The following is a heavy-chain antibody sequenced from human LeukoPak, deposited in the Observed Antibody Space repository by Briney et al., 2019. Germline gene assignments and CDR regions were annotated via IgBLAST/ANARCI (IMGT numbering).Heavy chain of an antibody. Sequence: SETLSLTCTVSGGSINTYFWSWIRQPPGKGLEWIGYIYYSGSTNYNPSLESRVTISVDTSKNQFSLKLSSGTAADTAVYYCARGVTGGWYGDFQHWGQGTLVTVSS. D-gene: IGHD6-19*01. CDR1: GGSINTYF. V-gene: IGHV4-59*01. J-gene: IGHJ1*01. CDR2: IYYSGST. CDR3: ARGVTGGWYGDFQH.